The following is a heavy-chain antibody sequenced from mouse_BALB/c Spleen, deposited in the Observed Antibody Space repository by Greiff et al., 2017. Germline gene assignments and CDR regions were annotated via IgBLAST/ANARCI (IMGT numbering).Heavy chain of an antibody. J-gene: IGHJ4*01. CDR2: INPGSGGT. Sequence: QVQLKESGAELVRPGTSVKVSCKASGYAFTNYLIEWVKQRPGQGLEWIGVINPGSGGTNYNEKFKGKATLTADKSSSTAYMQLSSLTSDDSAVYFCARDYYGSSPHYYAMDYWGQGTSVTVSS. D-gene: IGHD1-1*01. V-gene: IGHV1-54*01. CDR1: GYAFTNYL. CDR3: ARDYYGSSPHYYAMDY.